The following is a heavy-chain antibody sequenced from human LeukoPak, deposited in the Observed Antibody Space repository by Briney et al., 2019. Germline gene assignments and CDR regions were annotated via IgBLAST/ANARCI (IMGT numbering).Heavy chain of an antibody. CDR2: ISGSGGST. J-gene: IGHJ4*02. CDR1: GFTFSSYA. Sequence: GGSLRLSCVVSGFTFSSYAMSWVRQAPGKGLEWVSAISGSGGSTFYADSVKGRFTVSRDNSKNTLYLQMNSLRAEDTAVYYCAKDRMAGANAIDYWGQGTLVTVSS. V-gene: IGHV3-23*01. CDR3: AKDRMAGANAIDY. D-gene: IGHD5-24*01.